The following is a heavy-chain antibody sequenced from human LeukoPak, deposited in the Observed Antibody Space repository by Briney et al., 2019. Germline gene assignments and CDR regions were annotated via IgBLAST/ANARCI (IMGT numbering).Heavy chain of an antibody. Sequence: PSETLSLTCTVSGGSISSYYWSWIRQPAGKGLEWIGRIYTSGSTYYNPSLKSRVIISGDTSKNQFSLKLSSVTAADTAVYYCARDSDYYDSSSPDYWGQGILVTVSS. CDR1: GGSISSYY. D-gene: IGHD3-22*01. J-gene: IGHJ4*02. CDR3: ARDSDYYDSSSPDY. V-gene: IGHV4-4*07. CDR2: IYTSGST.